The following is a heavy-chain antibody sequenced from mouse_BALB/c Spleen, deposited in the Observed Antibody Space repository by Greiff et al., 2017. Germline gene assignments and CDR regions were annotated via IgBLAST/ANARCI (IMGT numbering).Heavy chain of an antibody. J-gene: IGHJ4*01. V-gene: IGHV1S81*02. D-gene: IGHD1-1*01. Sequence: QVQLQQSGAELVKPGASVKLSCKASGYTFTSYYMYWVKQRPGQGLEWIGEINPSNGGTNFNEKFKSKATLTVDKSSSTAYMQLSSLTSEDSAVYYCARFITTYAMDYWGQGTSVTVSS. CDR2: INPSNGGT. CDR3: ARFITTYAMDY. CDR1: GYTFTSYY.